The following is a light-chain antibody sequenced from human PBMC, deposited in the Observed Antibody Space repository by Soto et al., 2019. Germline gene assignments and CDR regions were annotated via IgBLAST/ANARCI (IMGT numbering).Light chain of an antibody. CDR3: QQSKSFPLS. V-gene: IGKV1-12*01. Sequence: DLQMTQSPSSVSASVGDRVTITCRASQEISSWLTWYQQKPGKAPKVMIYIASRLQSGVPSRFSGSRSGTDFSLTISRLQPEDFATYYFQQSKSFPLSFGGGTKVDIK. J-gene: IGKJ4*01. CDR1: QEISSW. CDR2: IAS.